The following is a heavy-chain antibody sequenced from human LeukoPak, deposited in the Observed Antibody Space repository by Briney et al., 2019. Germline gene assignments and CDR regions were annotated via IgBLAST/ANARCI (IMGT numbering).Heavy chain of an antibody. CDR1: GFTFSSYS. D-gene: IGHD3-9*01. J-gene: IGHJ6*02. CDR2: ISISSSYI. Sequence: KPGGSLRLSCAASGFTFSSYSMNWVCQAPGKGLEWVSSISISSSYISYADSVKGRFTISRDNAKNSLYLQMNSLRAEDTAVYYCARVARYDILAGVIMYYYGMDVWGQGTTVTVSS. CDR3: ARVARYDILAGVIMYYYGMDV. V-gene: IGHV3-21*01.